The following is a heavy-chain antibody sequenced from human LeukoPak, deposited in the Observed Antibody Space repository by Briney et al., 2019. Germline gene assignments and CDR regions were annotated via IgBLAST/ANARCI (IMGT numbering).Heavy chain of an antibody. V-gene: IGHV1-2*02. Sequence: GASVKVSCKASGYTFTGYYMHWVRQAPGQGLEWMGWINPNSGGTNYAQKFQGRVTMTRDTSISTAYMELSRLRSDDTAVYYCARPSRGGYNSGDFDYWGQGTLVTVSS. D-gene: IGHD5-24*01. J-gene: IGHJ4*02. CDR2: INPNSGGT. CDR1: GYTFTGYY. CDR3: ARPSRGGYNSGDFDY.